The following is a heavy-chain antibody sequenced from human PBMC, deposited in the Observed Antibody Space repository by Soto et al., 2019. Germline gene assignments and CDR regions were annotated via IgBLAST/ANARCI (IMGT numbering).Heavy chain of an antibody. CDR1: GGSVSSGSYY. J-gene: IGHJ4*02. CDR2: IYYSGST. Sequence: SETLSLTCTVSGGSVSSGSYYWSWIRQPPGKGLEWIGYIYYSGSTNYNPSLKSRVTISVDTSKNQFSLKLSSVTAADTAVYYCARTMVGARAGYFDYWGRGTLVTVSS. CDR3: ARTMVGARAGYFDY. D-gene: IGHD1-26*01. V-gene: IGHV4-61*01.